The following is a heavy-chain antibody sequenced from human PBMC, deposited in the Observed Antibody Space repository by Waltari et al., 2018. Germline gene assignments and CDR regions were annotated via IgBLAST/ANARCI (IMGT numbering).Heavy chain of an antibody. CDR3: ARDGIGGAHLDY. D-gene: IGHD1-26*01. CDR1: GNTSNDYY. CDR2: INPKTGGT. V-gene: IGHV1-2*02. J-gene: IGHJ4*02. Sequence: VQLVQSGAEAKTPEASVKVSCQASGNTSNDYYIYWVRQAPGQGLEWVGYINPKTGGTAFAQKFRGRVTMTSDTSISTADMELSGLTSDDTAVYYCARDGIGGAHLDYWGQGTLVTVSS.